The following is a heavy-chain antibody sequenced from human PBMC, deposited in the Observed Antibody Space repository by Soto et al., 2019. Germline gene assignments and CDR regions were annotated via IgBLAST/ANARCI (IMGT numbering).Heavy chain of an antibody. CDR2: ISSTADDI. D-gene: IGHD2-21*01. CDR1: GIAFSCFT. Sequence: EVPLVASGAGPLKSGGSLRRSCAASGIAFSCFTMNWVRHAPANGLQWVSSISSTADDIDYADSLKCRFTISIDNAKTSLYLQTTNLGAEAPAAYYCARGYMSVLVSGALRVADCVDWGSGTVLPVSS. CDR3: ARGYMSVLVSGALRVADCVD. V-gene: IGHV3-21*01. J-gene: IGHJ4*02.